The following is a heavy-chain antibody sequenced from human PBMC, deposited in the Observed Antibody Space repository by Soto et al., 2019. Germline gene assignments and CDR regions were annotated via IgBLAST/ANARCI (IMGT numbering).Heavy chain of an antibody. CDR3: ARDSTMVLERVPFYYYYGMDV. D-gene: IGHD3-10*01. Sequence: SETLSLTCTVSGGSISSGDYYWSWIRQPPGKGLEWIGYIYYSGSTYYNPSLKSRVTISVDTSKNQFSLKLSSVTAADTAVYYCARDSTMVLERVPFYYYYGMDVWGQGTTVTGSS. J-gene: IGHJ6*02. CDR1: GGSISSGDYY. CDR2: IYYSGST. V-gene: IGHV4-30-4*01.